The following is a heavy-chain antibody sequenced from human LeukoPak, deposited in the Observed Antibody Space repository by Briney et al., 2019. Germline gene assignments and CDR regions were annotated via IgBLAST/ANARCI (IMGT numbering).Heavy chain of an antibody. CDR3: ARDGGIVVAELV. CDR2: ISYDGSNK. V-gene: IGHV3-30-3*01. D-gene: IGHD6-19*01. J-gene: IGHJ4*02. Sequence: GRSLRLSCAASGFTFSSYAMHWVRQAPGKGLEWVAVISYDGSNKYYADSVKGRFTISRDNSKNTLYLQMNSLRAEDTAVYYCARDGGIVVAELVWGQGTLVTVSS. CDR1: GFTFSSYA.